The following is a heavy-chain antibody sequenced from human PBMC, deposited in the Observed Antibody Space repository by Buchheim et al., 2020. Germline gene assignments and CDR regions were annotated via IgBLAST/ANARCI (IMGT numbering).Heavy chain of an antibody. CDR3: ARVWGTVVTARPYWYFDL. Sequence: QVQLQESGPGLVKPSETLSLTCTVSADSMTNYYWSWVRQPPGKGLEWIGYMYNSGVTEHNPSLKSRVTISVDTSKNQFSLKLCSVTAADTAVYYCARVWGTVVTARPYWYFDLWGRGTL. CDR2: MYNSGVT. J-gene: IGHJ2*01. CDR1: ADSMTNYY. V-gene: IGHV4-59*01. D-gene: IGHD2-21*02.